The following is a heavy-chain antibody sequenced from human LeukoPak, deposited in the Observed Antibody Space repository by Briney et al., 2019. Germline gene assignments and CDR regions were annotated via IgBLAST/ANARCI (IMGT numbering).Heavy chain of an antibody. CDR3: AHRRNGSTYDY. D-gene: IGHD5-24*01. V-gene: IGHV2-5*01. J-gene: IGHJ4*02. CDR1: GFSLSTSGVG. CDR2: IYSSDDK. Sequence: SGPTLAKPTQPLTLTCSFSGFSLSTSGVGVGWIRQPPGKALEWLALIYSSDDKRYSLSLKSRLTITKDTSKNQVVLTMTNVDPVDTATYYCAHRRNGSTYDYWGQGTLVTVSS.